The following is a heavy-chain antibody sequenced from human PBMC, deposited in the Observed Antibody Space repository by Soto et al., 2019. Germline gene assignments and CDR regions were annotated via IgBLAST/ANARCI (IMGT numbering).Heavy chain of an antibody. CDR3: ARGSRGDYVAINY. J-gene: IGHJ4*02. CDR1: AVTFTSYF. D-gene: IGHD4-17*01. CDR2: INPNGGST. V-gene: IGHV1-46*01. Sequence: ASVKVSCKAPAVTFTSYFMHWVRQAPGHGLEWIGVINPNGGSTKFAQTFQGRVTMTGDTSTSTVYMELSSLRSEDTAVYYCARGSRGDYVAINYWGQGTLVTVSS.